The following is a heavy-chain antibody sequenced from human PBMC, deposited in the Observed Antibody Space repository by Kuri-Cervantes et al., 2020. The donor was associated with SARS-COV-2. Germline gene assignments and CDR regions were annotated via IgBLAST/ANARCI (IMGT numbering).Heavy chain of an antibody. Sequence: GEFPKISCAASGFTFSSYWMSWVRQAPGKGLEWVANIKQDGSEKYYVDSVKGRFTISRDNAKNSLYVQMKSLRAEDTAVYYCARELLLDYWGQGTLVTVSS. D-gene: IGHD2-21*01. V-gene: IGHV3-7*01. CDR1: GFTFSSYW. CDR3: ARELLLDY. J-gene: IGHJ4*02. CDR2: IKQDGSEK.